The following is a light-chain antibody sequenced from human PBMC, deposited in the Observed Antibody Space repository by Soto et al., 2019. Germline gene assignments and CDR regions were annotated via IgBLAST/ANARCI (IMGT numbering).Light chain of an antibody. Sequence: EIVLTQSPGTLSLSPGERATLSCRASQSVSSSYLVWYQQKPGQAPRLLIYGASSRATGIPDRFSGSGSGTDFTLTISRLEPEDFAVYYCQQYGSSSYTFGQGTKVDSK. V-gene: IGKV3-20*01. CDR2: GAS. CDR3: QQYGSSSYT. J-gene: IGKJ2*01. CDR1: QSVSSSY.